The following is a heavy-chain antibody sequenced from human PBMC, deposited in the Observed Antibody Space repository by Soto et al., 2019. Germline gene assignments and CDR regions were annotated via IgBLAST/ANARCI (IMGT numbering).Heavy chain of an antibody. CDR2: TYYRSKWYN. CDR1: GDSVSNNSAA. CDR3: ARDAGVRIRWHGYYYYGMEV. V-gene: IGHV6-1*01. J-gene: IGHJ6*02. Sequence: QPLSLTCAISGDSVSNNSAAWNWIRQSPSRGLEWLGRTYYRSKWYNDYAVSVKSRITINPDTSKNQFSLQLNSVTPEDTAVYYCARDAGVRIRWHGYYYYGMEVCGQGTTRTVSS. D-gene: IGHD2-15*01.